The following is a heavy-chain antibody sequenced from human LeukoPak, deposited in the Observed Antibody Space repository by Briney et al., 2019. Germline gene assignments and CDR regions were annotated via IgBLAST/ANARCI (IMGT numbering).Heavy chain of an antibody. Sequence: SVTVPCKASGGNFNSNAIHWVRQAPGQGLEWMGGIVPIFGITKYAQSLQGRVTITTDESTSTAYMELNSLRSDDTAVYYCARGRSGIPAAAYNWFDPWGQGTLVTVSS. V-gene: IGHV1-69*05. CDR2: IVPIFGIT. CDR1: GGNFNSNA. J-gene: IGHJ5*02. D-gene: IGHD2-2*01. CDR3: ARGRSGIPAAAYNWFDP.